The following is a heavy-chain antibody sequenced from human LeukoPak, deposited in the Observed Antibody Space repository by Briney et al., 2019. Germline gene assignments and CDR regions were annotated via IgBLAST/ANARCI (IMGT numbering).Heavy chain of an antibody. V-gene: IGHV3-23*01. CDR3: AKDRYYYGSGSYHSSNWFDP. J-gene: IGHJ5*02. CDR2: ISGSGGST. CDR1: GFTFSSYA. Sequence: GGSLRLSCAASGFTFSSYAMSWVRQAPGKGLEWVSAISGSGGSTYYADSVKGRFTISRDNSKNTLYLQMNSLRAEDTAVYHCAKDRYYYGSGSYHSSNWFDPWGQGTLVTVSS. D-gene: IGHD3-10*01.